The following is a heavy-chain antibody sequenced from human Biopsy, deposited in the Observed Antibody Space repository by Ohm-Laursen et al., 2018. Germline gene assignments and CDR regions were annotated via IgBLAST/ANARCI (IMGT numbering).Heavy chain of an antibody. CDR2: IFYSGII. V-gene: IGHV4-39*01. J-gene: IGHJ5*02. CDR1: GGSVSSNTNY. Sequence: TLSLTCTVSGGSVSSNTNYWAWIRQPPGKGLEWIGSIFYSGIIYYNPSLKSRASISVDTSKNQFSLNLNSVTAADTAVYYCARHPTGFWFDPWGQGTLVIVSS. CDR3: ARHPTGFWFDP.